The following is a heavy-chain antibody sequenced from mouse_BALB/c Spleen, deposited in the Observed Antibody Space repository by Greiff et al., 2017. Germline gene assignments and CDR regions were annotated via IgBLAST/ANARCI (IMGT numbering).Heavy chain of an antibody. CDR2: INPSSGYT. CDR1: GFTFTSYT. CDR3: ASYGNYGAMDY. V-gene: IGHV1-4*01. D-gene: IGHD2-10*02. J-gene: IGHJ4*01. Sequence: VQLQQSGADLVRPGASVKMSCKASGFTFTSYTMHWVKQRPGQGLEWIGYINPSSGYTNYNQKFKDKATLTADKSSSTAYMQLSSLTSEDSAVYYCASYGNYGAMDYWGQGTSVTVSS.